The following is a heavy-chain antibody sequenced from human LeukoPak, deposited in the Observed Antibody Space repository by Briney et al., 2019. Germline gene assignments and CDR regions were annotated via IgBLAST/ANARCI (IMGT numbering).Heavy chain of an antibody. V-gene: IGHV3-23*01. CDR1: GFAFNTFA. D-gene: IGHD1-1*01. J-gene: IGHJ4*02. CDR3: VKDRQPDSRYNFDH. CDR2: IAGYGGGI. Sequence: GGSLRLSCTASGFAFNTFAMNWVRQTPGKGLEWVSVIAGYGGGIFYADSVQGRFTTSRDNSRSTVYLQMNGLRVEDTAIYYCVKDRQPDSRYNFDHWGQGTLVTVSS.